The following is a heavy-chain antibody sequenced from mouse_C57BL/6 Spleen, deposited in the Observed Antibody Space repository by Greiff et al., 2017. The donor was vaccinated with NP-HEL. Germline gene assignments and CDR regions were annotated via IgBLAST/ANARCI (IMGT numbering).Heavy chain of an antibody. CDR2: ISDGGSYT. J-gene: IGHJ3*01. CDR3: ARDWAYYDGGFAY. V-gene: IGHV5-4*01. D-gene: IGHD1-1*01. Sequence: EVQLVESGGGLVKPGGSLKLSCAASGFTFSSYAMSWVRQTPEKRLEWVATISDGGSYTYYPDNVKGRFTISRDNAKNNLYLQMSHLKSEDTAMYYCARDWAYYDGGFAYWGQGTLVTVSA. CDR1: GFTFSSYA.